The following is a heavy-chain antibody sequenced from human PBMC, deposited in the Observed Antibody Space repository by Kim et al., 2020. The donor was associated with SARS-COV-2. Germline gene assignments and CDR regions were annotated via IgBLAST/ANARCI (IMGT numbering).Heavy chain of an antibody. CDR3: ARDETGWFGELLFNWFDP. J-gene: IGHJ5*02. V-gene: IGHV3-7*01. CDR2: IKQDGREK. CDR1: GFTFSSYW. Sequence: GGSLRLSCAASGFTFSSYWMSWVRQAPGKGLEWVANIKQDGREKYYVDSVKGRFTISRDNAKNSLYLQMNSLRAEDTAVYYCARDETGWFGELLFNWFDPWGQGTLVTVSS. D-gene: IGHD3-10*01.